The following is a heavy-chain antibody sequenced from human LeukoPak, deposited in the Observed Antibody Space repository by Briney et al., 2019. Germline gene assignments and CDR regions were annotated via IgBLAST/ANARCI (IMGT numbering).Heavy chain of an antibody. J-gene: IGHJ4*02. Sequence: GSLRLSCAASGFTFRNYWMSWVRQVPGTGLEWVANIKQDGSDRNYVTSVRGRFTISRDNAESSLYLQMNSLRAEDTAVYYCVRNLAVAGTCFDSWGQGTLVTVSS. V-gene: IGHV3-7*03. CDR2: IKQDGSDR. CDR1: GFTFRNYW. CDR3: VRNLAVAGTCFDS. D-gene: IGHD6-19*01.